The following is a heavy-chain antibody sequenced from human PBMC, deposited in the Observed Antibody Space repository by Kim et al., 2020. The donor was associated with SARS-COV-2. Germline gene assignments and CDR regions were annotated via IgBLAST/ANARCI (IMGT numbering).Heavy chain of an antibody. Sequence: GGSLRLSCAASGFTFSNAWMSWVRQAPGKGLEWVGRIKSKTDGGTTDYAAPVKGRFTISRDDSKNTLYLQMNSLKTEDTAVYYCTTEPPITMIVVVPDDYWGQGTLVTVSS. D-gene: IGHD3-22*01. CDR2: IKSKTDGGTT. V-gene: IGHV3-15*01. CDR3: TTEPPITMIVVVPDDY. CDR1: GFTFSNAW. J-gene: IGHJ4*02.